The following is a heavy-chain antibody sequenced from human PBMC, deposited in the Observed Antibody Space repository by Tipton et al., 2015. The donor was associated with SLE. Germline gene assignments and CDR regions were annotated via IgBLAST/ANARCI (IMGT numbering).Heavy chain of an antibody. J-gene: IGHJ4*02. D-gene: IGHD1-26*01. CDR2: ISRRSGDHT. V-gene: IGHV3-23*01. CDR1: GFTFSSYS. CDR3: AKDGGSYQGEFDY. Sequence: GSLRLSCAASGFTFSSYSINWVRQAPGKGLEWVSGISRRSGDHTYYADSVKGRFTISRDNSKNTLYLQMNSLRAEDTAVYYCAKDGGSYQGEFDYWGQGTLVTVSS.